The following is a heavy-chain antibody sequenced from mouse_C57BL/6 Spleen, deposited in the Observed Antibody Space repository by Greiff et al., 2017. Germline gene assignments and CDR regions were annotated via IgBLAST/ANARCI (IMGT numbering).Heavy chain of an antibody. D-gene: IGHD1-1*02. CDR1: GYTFTDYN. J-gene: IGHJ1*03. CDR2: INPNNGGT. CDR3: ARRGGGYNWYCDV. V-gene: IGHV1-18*01. Sequence: EVQLQQSGPELVKPGASVKIPCKASGYTFTDYNMDWVKQSHGKSLEWIGDINPNNGGTIYNQKFKGKATLTVDKSSSTAYMELRSLTSEDTAVYYCARRGGGYNWYCDVWGTGTTVTVSS.